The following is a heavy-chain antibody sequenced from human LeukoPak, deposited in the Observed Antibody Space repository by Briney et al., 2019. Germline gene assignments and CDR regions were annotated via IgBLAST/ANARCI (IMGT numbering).Heavy chain of an antibody. CDR3: ARDAFGRYFDY. J-gene: IGHJ4*02. D-gene: IGHD3-16*01. CDR1: GGSISSYY. V-gene: IGHV4-59*12. CDR2: IYYSGST. Sequence: SETLSLTCTVSGGSISSYYWSWIRRPPGKGLEWIGYIYYSGSTNYNPSLKSRVTISVDTSKNQFSLKLSSVTAADTAVYYCARDAFGRYFDYWGQGTLVTVSS.